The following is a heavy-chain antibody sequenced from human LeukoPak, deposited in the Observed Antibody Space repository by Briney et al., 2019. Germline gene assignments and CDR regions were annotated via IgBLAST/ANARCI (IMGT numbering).Heavy chain of an antibody. Sequence: GASVKVSCKASGYTFNRYGISWVRQAPGQGLEWMGWINTGGDTAYSQRFQGRVTIISDTSASTAYMDLSNLRSEDTAVYYCAREGFGSGTNLEVGYFDYWGQGSLVTVSS. D-gene: IGHD3-10*01. V-gene: IGHV1-18*01. J-gene: IGHJ4*02. CDR3: AREGFGSGTNLEVGYFDY. CDR2: INTGGDT. CDR1: GYTFNRYG.